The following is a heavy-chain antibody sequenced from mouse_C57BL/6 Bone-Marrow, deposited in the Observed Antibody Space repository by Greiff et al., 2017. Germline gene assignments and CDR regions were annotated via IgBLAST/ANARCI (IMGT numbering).Heavy chain of an antibody. CDR1: GYTFTDYE. CDR3: TRGAVYDFDY. D-gene: IGHD1-1*01. CDR2: IDPETGGT. V-gene: IGHV1-15*01. Sequence: QVQLQQSGAELVRPGASVTLSCKASGYTFTDYEMHWVKQTPVHGLEWIGAIDPETGGTAYNQKFKGKAILTADKSSSTAYMELRSLTSEDSAVYYCTRGAVYDFDYWGQGTTLTVSS. J-gene: IGHJ2*01.